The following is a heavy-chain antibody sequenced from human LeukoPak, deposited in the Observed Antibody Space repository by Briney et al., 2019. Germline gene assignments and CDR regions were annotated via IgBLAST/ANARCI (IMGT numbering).Heavy chain of an antibody. J-gene: IGHJ5*02. CDR2: INTNTGNP. CDR1: GYTFTSYA. V-gene: IGHV7-4-1*02. Sequence: ASVKVSCKASGYTFTSYAMNWVRQAPGQGLEWMGWINTNTGNPTYAQGFTGRFVFSLDTSVSTAYLQISSLKIEDTAVYYCARGGPLAETTIRSSLPWGQGTLVTVSS. D-gene: IGHD2-21*02. CDR3: ARGGPLAETTIRSSLP.